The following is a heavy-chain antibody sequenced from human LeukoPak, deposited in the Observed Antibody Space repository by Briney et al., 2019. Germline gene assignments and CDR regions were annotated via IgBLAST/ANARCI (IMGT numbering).Heavy chain of an antibody. CDR2: ISSSSSTI. CDR3: ARGNLEAESAFDI. V-gene: IGHV3-48*01. D-gene: IGHD4-11*01. J-gene: IGHJ3*02. CDR1: GFTFSSYS. Sequence: PGGSLRLSCAASGFTFSSYSMNWVRQAPGKGLEWVSYISSSSSTIYYADSVKGRFTISRDNAKNSLYLQMNSLRAEDTAVYYCARGNLEAESAFDIRGQGTMVTVSS.